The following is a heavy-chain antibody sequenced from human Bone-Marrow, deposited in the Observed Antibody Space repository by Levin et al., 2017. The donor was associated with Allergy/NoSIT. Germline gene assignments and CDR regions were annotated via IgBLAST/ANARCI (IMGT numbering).Heavy chain of an antibody. CDR1: GFTFSAFG. Sequence: GGSLRLSCVGSGFTFSAFGMHWVRQAPGKGLQWVSVISSDGNREKFIDSVKGRFVISRDNAKNTLYLQMNSLRPEDTGVYYCAKGSSGATDYWGRGTQVTVSS. D-gene: IGHD2-8*02. V-gene: IGHV3-30*18. CDR2: ISSDGNRE. CDR3: AKGSSGATDY. J-gene: IGHJ4*02.